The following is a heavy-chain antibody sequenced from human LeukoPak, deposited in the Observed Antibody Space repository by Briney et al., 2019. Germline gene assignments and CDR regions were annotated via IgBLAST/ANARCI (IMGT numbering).Heavy chain of an antibody. CDR2: IYHSGST. J-gene: IGHJ4*02. CDR3: ARQGVDGNFDY. CDR1: GYSISSGYY. D-gene: IGHD2-15*01. Sequence: SETLSLTCTVSGYSISSGYYWGWIRQPPGKGLEWIGSIYHSGSTYYNPSLKSRVTISVDTSKNQFSLKLSSVTAADTAVYYCARQGVDGNFDYWGQGTLVTVSS. V-gene: IGHV4-38-2*02.